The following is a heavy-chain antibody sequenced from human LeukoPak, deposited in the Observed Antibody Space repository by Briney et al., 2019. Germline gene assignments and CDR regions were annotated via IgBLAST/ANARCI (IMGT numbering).Heavy chain of an antibody. J-gene: IGHJ4*02. V-gene: IGHV3-21*01. D-gene: IGHD5-18*01. CDR3: ARDLYPYSYGYFRNDY. CDR1: GFTFSSYS. Sequence: GGSLRLSCAASGFTFSSYSMNWVRQAPGKGLEWVSSISSSSSYIYYADSVKGRFTISRDNAKNSLYLQMNSLRAEDTAVYYCARDLYPYSYGYFRNDYWGQGTLVTVSS. CDR2: ISSSSSYI.